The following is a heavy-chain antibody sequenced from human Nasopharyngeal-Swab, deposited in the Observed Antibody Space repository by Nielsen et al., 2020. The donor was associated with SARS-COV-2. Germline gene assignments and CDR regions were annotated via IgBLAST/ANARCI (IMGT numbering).Heavy chain of an antibody. D-gene: IGHD1-26*01. V-gene: IGHV1-8*02. CDR2: MNPNSGNT. CDR1: GGTFSSYA. Sequence: ASVKVSCKASGGTFSSYAINWVRQATGQGLEWMGWMNPNSGNTGYAQKFQGRVTMTRNTSISTAYMELSSLRSEDTAVYYCARAQVGATIAFDIWGQGTMVTVSS. J-gene: IGHJ3*02. CDR3: ARAQVGATIAFDI.